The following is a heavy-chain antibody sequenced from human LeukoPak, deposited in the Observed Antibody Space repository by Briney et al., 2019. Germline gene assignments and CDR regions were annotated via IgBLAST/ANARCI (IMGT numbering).Heavy chain of an antibody. J-gene: IGHJ6*03. Sequence: SETLSLTCTVSGGSISSYYWSWIRQPAGKGLEWFGRIYPNGNTNYNPSLESRVTISVDTSKNQFSLKLSSVTAADTAVYYCAREPSSTSGVNYYYIDVWGKGTTVTVSS. CDR2: IYPNGNT. D-gene: IGHD2-2*01. CDR1: GGSISSYY. CDR3: AREPSSTSGVNYYYIDV. V-gene: IGHV4-4*07.